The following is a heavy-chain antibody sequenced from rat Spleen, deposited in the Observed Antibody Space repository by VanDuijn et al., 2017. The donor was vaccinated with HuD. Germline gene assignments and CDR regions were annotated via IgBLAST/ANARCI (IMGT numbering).Heavy chain of an antibody. J-gene: IGHJ1*01. V-gene: IGHV5-20*01. Sequence: EVQPVESGGGLVQPGRSMKLSCAASGFTFSNYDMAWVRQAPTKGLEWVASISYDGSSTYYRDSVKGRFTISRDNAKSTLYLQMDSLRSEDTATYYCTTVTALLQWDWYFDFWGPGTMVTVSS. CDR3: TTVTALLQWDWYFDF. CDR1: GFTFSNYD. D-gene: IGHD1-1*01. CDR2: ISYDGSST.